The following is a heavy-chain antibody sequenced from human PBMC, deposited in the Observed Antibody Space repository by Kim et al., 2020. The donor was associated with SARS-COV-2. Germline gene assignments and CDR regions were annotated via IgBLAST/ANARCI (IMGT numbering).Heavy chain of an antibody. V-gene: IGHV3-66*01. CDR1: GFTVSSNY. CDR2: IYSGGST. Sequence: GGSLRLSCAASGFTVSSNYISWVRQAPGKGLEWVSVIYSGGSTYYADSVKGRFTISRDNSKNTLYLQMNSLRAEDTAVYYCARDPSVVYADHAFDIWGQGTMVTVSS. D-gene: IGHD2-8*02. CDR3: ARDPSVVYADHAFDI. J-gene: IGHJ3*02.